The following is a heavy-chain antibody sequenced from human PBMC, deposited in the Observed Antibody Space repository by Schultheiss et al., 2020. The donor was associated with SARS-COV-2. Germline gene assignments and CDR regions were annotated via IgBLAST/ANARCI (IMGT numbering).Heavy chain of an antibody. J-gene: IGHJ4*02. Sequence: SQTLSLTCTVSGASISSFYWSWIRQPPGKGLQWIGNMYYTGSTTYNPSLKSRVTMSIDTSRNQFSLKLRSVTAADTAVYYCARALGDYPTDWGPGTLVTVSS. CDR2: MYYTGST. CDR3: ARALGDYPTD. CDR1: GASISSFY. V-gene: IGHV4-59*08. D-gene: IGHD4-17*01.